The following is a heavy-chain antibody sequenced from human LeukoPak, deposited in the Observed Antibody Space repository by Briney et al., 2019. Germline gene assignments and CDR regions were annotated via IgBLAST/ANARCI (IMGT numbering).Heavy chain of an antibody. V-gene: IGHV3-30*02. Sequence: GGSLRLSCAASGFTFSSYGMHWVRQAPGKGLEWVAFIRSDGSNKYYADSVKGRFTISRDNSKLYLQMNSLRAEDTAVYYCARGGSYLSAFDIWGQGTMVTVSS. J-gene: IGHJ3*02. CDR1: GFTFSSYG. D-gene: IGHD1-26*01. CDR3: ARGGSYLSAFDI. CDR2: IRSDGSNK.